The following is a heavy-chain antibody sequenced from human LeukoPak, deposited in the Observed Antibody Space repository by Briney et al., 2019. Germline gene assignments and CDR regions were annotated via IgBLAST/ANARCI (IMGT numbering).Heavy chain of an antibody. Sequence: GGSLRLSCAVSGFNFRDHWMDWVRQAPGKGLQWVGHIKNDGSETYYLDSLKGRFSISRDNTNNALYLQMNSLRVEDTAAYYCVKNDGWFHLAQWGQGTLVTVSS. CDR1: GFNFRDHW. V-gene: IGHV3-7*03. D-gene: IGHD6-19*01. J-gene: IGHJ4*02. CDR3: VKNDGWFHLAQ. CDR2: IKNDGSET.